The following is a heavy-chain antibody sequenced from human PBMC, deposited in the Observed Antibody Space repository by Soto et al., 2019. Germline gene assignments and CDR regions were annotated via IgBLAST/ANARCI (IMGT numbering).Heavy chain of an antibody. CDR1: GGSFSGYY. J-gene: IGHJ4*02. V-gene: IGHV4-34*01. CDR2: SNHVGST. Sequence: QVQLQQWGAGLLKPSETLSLTCAVYGGSFSGYYWSWIRQPPGKGLEWIGESNHVGSTNYNTSLKRRFTKSVDPSKNHSSLRLTSVTAADTAVYYCARVLIAGVTTDWGQGTLVIVSP. D-gene: IGHD5-18*01. CDR3: ARVLIAGVTTD.